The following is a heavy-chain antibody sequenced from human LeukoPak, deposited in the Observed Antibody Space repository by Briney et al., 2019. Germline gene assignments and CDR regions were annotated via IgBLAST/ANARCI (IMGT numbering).Heavy chain of an antibody. CDR1: GFKFDDYG. CDR2: IPWTNAGV. Sequence: PGRSLRLSCAASGFKFDDYGMHWVRQAPGKGLEWVPSIPWTNAGVGCADSVKGRCTISRDNAKNSLYLELRSLRAEDTAVYYCAKGRGAATTYGMNVWGQGTTVIVSS. V-gene: IGHV3-9*01. CDR3: AKGRGAATTYGMNV. J-gene: IGHJ6*02. D-gene: IGHD2-15*01.